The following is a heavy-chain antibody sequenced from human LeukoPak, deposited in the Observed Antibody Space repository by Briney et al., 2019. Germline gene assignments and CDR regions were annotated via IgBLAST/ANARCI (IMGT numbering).Heavy chain of an antibody. Sequence: GGSLRLSCAASGFTFSSYAMHWVCQAPGKGLEWVAVISYDGSNKYYADSVKGRFTISRDNSKNTLYLQMNSLRAEDTAVYYCARDTHSGYDYFDYWGQGTLVTVSS. CDR2: ISYDGSNK. D-gene: IGHD5-12*01. J-gene: IGHJ4*02. CDR1: GFTFSSYA. CDR3: ARDTHSGYDYFDY. V-gene: IGHV3-30-3*01.